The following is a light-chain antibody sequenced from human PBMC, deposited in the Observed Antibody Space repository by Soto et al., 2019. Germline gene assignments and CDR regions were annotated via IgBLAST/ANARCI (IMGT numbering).Light chain of an antibody. CDR2: LAS. V-gene: IGKV2-28*01. Sequence: DIVMTQSPLSLSVTPGEPASISCRSSQSLLHSNEDHYLDWYLQKPGQSPHLLISLASNRASRVANWSSGSASGEFFTLNISMEEAEYVGVYYCLYARQTPLTFGRGTKVEIK. CDR1: QSLLHSNEDHY. J-gene: IGKJ4*01. CDR3: LYARQTPLT.